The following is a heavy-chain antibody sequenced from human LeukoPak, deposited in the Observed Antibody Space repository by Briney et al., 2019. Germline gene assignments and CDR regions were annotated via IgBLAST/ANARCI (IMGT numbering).Heavy chain of an antibody. CDR1: GFTFNTHW. V-gene: IGHV3-7*01. Sequence: GGSLRLSCAASGFTFNTHWMSWARQAPGKGLEWVANIKTDGSEKYYSDSVEGRFTISRDNAKNSLYLQMNSLRAEDTAVYYCARDIQYDSSGPDAFDIWGQGTMVTVSS. D-gene: IGHD3-22*01. CDR2: IKTDGSEK. J-gene: IGHJ3*02. CDR3: ARDIQYDSSGPDAFDI.